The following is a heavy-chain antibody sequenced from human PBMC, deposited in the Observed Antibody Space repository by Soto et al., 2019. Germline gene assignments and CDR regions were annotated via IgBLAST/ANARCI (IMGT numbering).Heavy chain of an antibody. CDR2: IVPIVDTS. CDR3: VRVVAIPGYPDN. CDR1: GGTFSSYA. J-gene: IGHJ4*02. Sequence: QVQLVQSGAEVRQPASSVKVSCKTSGGTFSSYAISWVRQAPGQGLEWMGGIVPIVDTSTYAQKFQGRVTITADDATSTAYMELSRLRSDDTAIYYCVRVVAIPGYPDNWGQGTLVTVSS. V-gene: IGHV1-69*12. D-gene: IGHD5-12*01.